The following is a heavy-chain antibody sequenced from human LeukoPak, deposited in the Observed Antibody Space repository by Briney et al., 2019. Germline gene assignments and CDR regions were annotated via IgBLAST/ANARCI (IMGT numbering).Heavy chain of an antibody. J-gene: IGHJ4*02. CDR3: ARAGGCGDDCYFGYYFDY. V-gene: IGHV1-69*01. CDR2: IIPIFGTA. Sequence: SVKVSCKASGGTFSSYAISWVRQAPGQGLEWMGGIIPIFGTANYAQKFQGRVMITADESTSTAYMELSSLRSEDTAVYYCARAGGCGDDCYFGYYFDYWGQGTLVTVSS. D-gene: IGHD2-21*02. CDR1: GGTFSSYA.